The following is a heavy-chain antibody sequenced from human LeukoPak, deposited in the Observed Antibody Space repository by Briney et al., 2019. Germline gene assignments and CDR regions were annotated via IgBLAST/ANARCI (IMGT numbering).Heavy chain of an antibody. D-gene: IGHD4-17*01. CDR3: AREVDYGDYVDY. V-gene: IGHV3-48*03. J-gene: IGHJ4*02. CDR1: GFTFSSYE. Sequence: GGSLRLSCAASGFTFSSYEMNWVRQAPGKGLEWVSYISSSGSTIYYADSVKGRFTISRDSAKNSLYLQMNSLRAEDTAVYYCAREVDYGDYVDYWGQGSLVTVSS. CDR2: ISSSGSTI.